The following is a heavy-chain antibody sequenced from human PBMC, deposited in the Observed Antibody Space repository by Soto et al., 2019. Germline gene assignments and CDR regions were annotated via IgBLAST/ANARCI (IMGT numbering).Heavy chain of an antibody. CDR3: AKGEELEPGVV. D-gene: IGHD1-1*01. V-gene: IGHV1-69*01. J-gene: IGHJ3*01. CDR2: IIPIFGTA. CDR1: GGTFSSYA. Sequence: QVQLVQSGAEVKKPGSSVNVSCKASGGTFSSYAISWVRQAPGQGLEWMGGIIPIFGTANYAQKFQGRVTITADESTSAANMELSSLRSEDTAVYYFAKGEELEPGVVWGQGTMVTVSS.